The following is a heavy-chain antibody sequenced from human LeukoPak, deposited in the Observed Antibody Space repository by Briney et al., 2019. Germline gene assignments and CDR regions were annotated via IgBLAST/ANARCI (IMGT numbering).Heavy chain of an antibody. CDR3: ARDLPTYYYGSGSYGDFDY. D-gene: IGHD3-10*01. J-gene: IGHJ4*02. V-gene: IGHV1-3*01. CDR2: INAGNGNT. CDR1: GYTFTSYA. Sequence: ASVKVSCKASGYTFTSYAMHWVRQAPGQRLEWMGWINAGNGNTKYSQKFQGRVTITRDTSASTAYMELSSLRSEDTAVYYCARDLPTYYYGSGSYGDFDYWGQGTLVTASS.